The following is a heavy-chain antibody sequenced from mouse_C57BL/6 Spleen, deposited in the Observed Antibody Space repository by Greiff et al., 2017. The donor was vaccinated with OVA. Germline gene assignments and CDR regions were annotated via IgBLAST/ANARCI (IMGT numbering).Heavy chain of an antibody. V-gene: IGHV1-59*01. D-gene: IGHD1-1*01. CDR3: AREIRKLLWFAY. J-gene: IGHJ3*01. CDR1: GYTFTSYW. Sequence: QVQLQQPGAELVRPGTSVKLSCKASGYTFTSYWMHWVKQRPGQGLEWIGVIDPSDSYTNYNQKFKGKATLTVDTSSSTAYMQLSSLTSEDSAVYYCAREIRKLLWFAYWGQGTLVTVSA. CDR2: IDPSDSYT.